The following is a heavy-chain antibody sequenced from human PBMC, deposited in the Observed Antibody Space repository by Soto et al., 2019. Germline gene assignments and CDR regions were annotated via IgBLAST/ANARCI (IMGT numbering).Heavy chain of an antibody. CDR3: ARDESSSMYYFAN. Sequence: EVPLLESGGGLVQPGGFLRLSCAASGFTFSSKSMSWVRQPPGKGLEWVSGISGSGGSTYYADSVKGRFTISRDNSKNTVFLQMNSLRAEDTAVYYCARDESSSMYYFANWGQGTLVTVSS. CDR1: GFTFSSKS. V-gene: IGHV3-23*01. J-gene: IGHJ4*02. D-gene: IGHD6-13*01. CDR2: ISGSGGST.